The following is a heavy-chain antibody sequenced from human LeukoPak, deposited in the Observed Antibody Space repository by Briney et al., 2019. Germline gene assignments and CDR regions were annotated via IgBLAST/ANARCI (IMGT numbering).Heavy chain of an antibody. CDR1: GASIRSGRFH. CDR2: INLSGNI. D-gene: IGHD5-12*01. J-gene: IGHJ3*02. Sequence: SETLSLTCNVSGASIRSGRFHWSWIRQPAGKGLQWIGRINLSGNIDYNPSLWGRLTLSLDTSNNQFSLKLTSMTSADTAMYYCARLRLPATLGAFDIWGQGTMVTVSS. V-gene: IGHV4-61*02. CDR3: ARLRLPATLGAFDI.